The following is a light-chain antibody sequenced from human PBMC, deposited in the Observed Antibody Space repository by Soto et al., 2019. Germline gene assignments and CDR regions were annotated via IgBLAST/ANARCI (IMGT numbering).Light chain of an antibody. J-gene: IGKJ2*01. CDR3: QHYNNWPPMYT. CDR1: QSISSN. V-gene: IGKV3-15*01. Sequence: EIVMTQSPATLSVSPGERATLSCRASQSISSNLAWYQQKPGRAPRLIMYGASTRVTGIPARFSGSGSGTEFTLIISSLQSEDFAVYFCQHYNNWPPMYTFGQGTKLEI. CDR2: GAS.